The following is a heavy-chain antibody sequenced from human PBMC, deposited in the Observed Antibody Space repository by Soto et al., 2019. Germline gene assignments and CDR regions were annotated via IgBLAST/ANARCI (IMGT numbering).Heavy chain of an antibody. V-gene: IGHV3-23*01. D-gene: IGHD3-9*01. Sequence: GGSLRLSCAASGFTFSSYAMSWVRQAPGKGLEWVSAISGSGGSKYYADSVKGRFTISRDNSKNTLYLQMNSLRAEDTAVYYCAKRDFWAYYDILTGFDYWGQGTLVTVSS. CDR3: AKRDFWAYYDILTGFDY. CDR2: ISGSGGSK. CDR1: GFTFSSYA. J-gene: IGHJ4*02.